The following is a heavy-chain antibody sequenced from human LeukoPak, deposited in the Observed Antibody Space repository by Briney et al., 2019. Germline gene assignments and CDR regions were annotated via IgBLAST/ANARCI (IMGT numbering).Heavy chain of an antibody. Sequence: PSETLSLTCTVSGGSISSYYWSWIRQPPGKGLEWIGYIYYSGSTNYNPSLKSRVTISVDTSKNQFSLKLSSVTAADTAVYYCGSSDTRGGKFDYWGQGTLVTVSS. D-gene: IGHD5-18*01. CDR3: GSSDTRGGKFDY. J-gene: IGHJ4*02. CDR1: GGSISSYY. V-gene: IGHV4-59*01. CDR2: IYYSGST.